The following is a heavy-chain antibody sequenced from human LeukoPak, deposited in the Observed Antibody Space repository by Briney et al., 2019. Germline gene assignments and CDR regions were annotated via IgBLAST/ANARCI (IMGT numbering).Heavy chain of an antibody. CDR3: AELGMTMIGGV. D-gene: IGHD3-10*02. V-gene: IGHV3-21*01. Sequence: GGSLRLSCAASGFTFSGYWMSWVRQAPGKGLEWVSSVSTSSSYIYYADSVKGRFTISRYNAKNSLYLQMNSLRAEDTAVYYCAELGMTMIGGVWGKGTTVTISS. CDR2: VSTSSSYI. CDR1: GFTFSGYW. J-gene: IGHJ6*04.